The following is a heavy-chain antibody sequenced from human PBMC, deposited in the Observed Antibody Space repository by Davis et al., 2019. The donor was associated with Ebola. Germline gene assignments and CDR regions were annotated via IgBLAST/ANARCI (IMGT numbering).Heavy chain of an antibody. V-gene: IGHV5-51*01. CDR2: IYVADSDI. Sequence: GESLKISCKGYGYSFTTHWIGWVRQMPGKGLEWMGLIYVADSDIRYSPSFQGQVTISADKSISTAYLQWSSLKASDTAMYYCARRVNDYFDYWGQGTLVTVSS. CDR1: GYSFTTHW. D-gene: IGHD3-10*01. J-gene: IGHJ4*02. CDR3: ARRVNDYFDY.